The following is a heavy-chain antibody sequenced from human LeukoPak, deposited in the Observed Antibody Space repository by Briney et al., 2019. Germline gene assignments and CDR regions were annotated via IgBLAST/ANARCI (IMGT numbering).Heavy chain of an antibody. CDR3: ASNGDIVVAGRYYYMDV. Sequence: SETLSLTCAVYGGSFSGYYWSWIRQPPGKGLEWIGEINHSGSTNYNPSLKSRVTISVDTSKNQFSLKLSSVTAADTAVYYCASNGDIVVAGRYYYMDVWGKGTTVTVSS. J-gene: IGHJ6*03. CDR2: INHSGST. CDR1: GGSFSGYY. V-gene: IGHV4-34*01. D-gene: IGHD2-2*01.